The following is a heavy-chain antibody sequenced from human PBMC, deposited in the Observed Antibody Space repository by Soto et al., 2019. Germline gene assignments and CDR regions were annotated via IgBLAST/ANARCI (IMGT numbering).Heavy chain of an antibody. CDR1: GYTFTSYG. D-gene: IGHD1-26*01. V-gene: IGHV1-18*01. CDR2: ISAYNGNT. Sequence: QVQLVQSGAEVKKPGASVKVSCKASGYTFTSYGISWVRQAPGQGLEWMGWISAYNGNTNYAQKLQGRVTMTTDTSTSTGYMELRSLRSDDKAVYYCARDSGGATHNYYYGMDVWGQGTTVTVSS. J-gene: IGHJ6*02. CDR3: ARDSGGATHNYYYGMDV.